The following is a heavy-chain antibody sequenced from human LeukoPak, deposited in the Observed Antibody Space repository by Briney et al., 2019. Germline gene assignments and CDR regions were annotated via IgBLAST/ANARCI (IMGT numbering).Heavy chain of an antibody. J-gene: IGHJ4*02. CDR1: GYSISSGYY. CDR3: ARMAVAGSY. V-gene: IGHV4-38-2*01. Sequence: SETLSLTCAVSGYSISSGYYWGWIRQPPGKGLEWIGSIYHSGSTYYNPSLKSRVTISVDTSKNQFSLKLSSVTAADTAVYYCARMAVAGSYWGQGTLVTVSS. CDR2: IYHSGST. D-gene: IGHD6-19*01.